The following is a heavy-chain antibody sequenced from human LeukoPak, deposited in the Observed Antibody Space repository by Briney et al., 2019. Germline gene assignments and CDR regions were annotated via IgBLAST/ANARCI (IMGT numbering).Heavy chain of an antibody. Sequence: ASVKVSCKTSGYTFTSYAISWVRQAPGQGLEWMGWISGHTGKTSFAQKFQGRVTLTTHTSTSTAYMELRSLRSDDTAVYYCARSYDIFHNYMDVWGKGTTVTVCS. CDR2: ISGHTGKT. V-gene: IGHV1-18*01. J-gene: IGHJ6*03. CDR3: ARSYDIFHNYMDV. D-gene: IGHD3-9*01. CDR1: GYTFTSYA.